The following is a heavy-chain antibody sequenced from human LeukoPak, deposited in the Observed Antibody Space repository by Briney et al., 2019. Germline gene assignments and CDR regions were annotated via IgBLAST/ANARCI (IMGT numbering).Heavy chain of an antibody. Sequence: GASVKVSCKASGYTFTSYYMHWVRQAPGQGLEWMGIINPSGGSTSYAQKFQGRVTMTRDTSTSTVYMELSSLRSEDTAVYYCARGPISWYYYDSSGSRFDYWGQGTLVTVSS. CDR3: ARGPISWYYYDSSGSRFDY. V-gene: IGHV1-46*01. J-gene: IGHJ4*02. D-gene: IGHD3-22*01. CDR1: GYTFTSYY. CDR2: INPSGGST.